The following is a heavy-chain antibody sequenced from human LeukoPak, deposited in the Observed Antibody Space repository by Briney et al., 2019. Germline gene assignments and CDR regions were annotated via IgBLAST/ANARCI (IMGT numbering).Heavy chain of an antibody. V-gene: IGHV4-39*01. J-gene: IGHJ3*02. D-gene: IGHD3-10*01. CDR3: ARKIPYGSGSYYSYDAFDM. CDR1: GGSMSTSSYY. CDR2: IYYRGNT. Sequence: SETLSLTCTVSGGSMSTSSYYWGWIRQPPGKGLEGIGSIYYRGNTYYNPSLQSRVTISVDTSKNQFSLKLSSVTAADTAVYYCARKIPYGSGSYYSYDAFDMWGQGTMVTVSS.